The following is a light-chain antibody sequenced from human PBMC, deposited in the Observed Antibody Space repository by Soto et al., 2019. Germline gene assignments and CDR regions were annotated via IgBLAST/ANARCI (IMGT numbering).Light chain of an antibody. Sequence: DIQMTQAPSTLSASVGDRVTITCRASQSIRYWLAWYQQKPGKATKVLIYKASNFESGVPSMFSGSGSGTKFPLPISRLLPDDFAAYYSPRYNTFPWTFGQGTKFDIK. V-gene: IGKV1-5*03. J-gene: IGKJ1*01. CDR3: PRYNTFPWT. CDR2: KAS. CDR1: QSIRYW.